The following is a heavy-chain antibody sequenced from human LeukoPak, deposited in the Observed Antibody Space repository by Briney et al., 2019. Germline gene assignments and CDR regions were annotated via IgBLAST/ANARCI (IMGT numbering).Heavy chain of an antibody. Sequence: SETLSLTCAVYGGSFSGYYWSWIRQPPGKGLEWIGEINHSGSTNYNASLKSRVTISVDTSKNLFSLRLSSVTAADTSVYYCARGFGDYGANGGEEYDYWGQGTLVTVSS. J-gene: IGHJ4*02. CDR2: INHSGST. V-gene: IGHV4-34*01. D-gene: IGHD4-17*01. CDR1: GGSFSGYY. CDR3: ARGFGDYGANGGEEYDY.